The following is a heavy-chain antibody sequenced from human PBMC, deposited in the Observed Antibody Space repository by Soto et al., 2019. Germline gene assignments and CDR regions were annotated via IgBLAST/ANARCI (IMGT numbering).Heavy chain of an antibody. J-gene: IGHJ6*02. D-gene: IGHD3-10*01. CDR3: ARDTVRGVTLYYYGMDG. CDR2: ISSSSSTI. Sequence: GGSLRLSCAASGFTFSSDSMNWVRQAPGKGLEWVSYISSSSSTIYYADSVKGRFTISRDNAKNSLYLQMNSLSDEDTAVYYCARDTVRGVTLYYYGMDGWGQGTTVTVSS. V-gene: IGHV3-48*02. CDR1: GFTFSSDS.